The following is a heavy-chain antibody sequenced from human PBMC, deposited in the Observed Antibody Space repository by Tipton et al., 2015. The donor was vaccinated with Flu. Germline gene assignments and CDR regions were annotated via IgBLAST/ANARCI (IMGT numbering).Heavy chain of an antibody. CDR1: GYTFTSYA. J-gene: IGHJ5*02. D-gene: IGHD5-12*01. V-gene: IGHV1-3*01. CDR2: INAGNGNT. Sequence: QLVQSGAEVKKPGASVKVSCKASGYTFTSYAMHWVRQAPGQRLEWMGWINAGNGNTKYSQKFQGRVTITRDTSASTAYMELSSLRSEDTAVYYCARSRGYSGCDLNPWGQGTLVTVSS. CDR3: ARSRGYSGCDLNP.